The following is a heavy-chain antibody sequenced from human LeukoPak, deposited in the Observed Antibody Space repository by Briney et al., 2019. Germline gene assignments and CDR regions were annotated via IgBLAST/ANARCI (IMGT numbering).Heavy chain of an antibody. CDR1: GDSISSGDYY. J-gene: IGHJ4*02. V-gene: IGHV4-61*02. D-gene: IGHD3-10*01. CDR2: ISSSGST. CDR3: ARLYYSGSGRFDY. Sequence: PSETLSLTCTVSGDSISSGDYYWSWIRQPAGKGLEWIGRISSSGSTNYNPSLKSRVTISVDTSKNQFFLKLTSVTAADTAVYYCARLYYSGSGRFDYWGQGTLVTVSS.